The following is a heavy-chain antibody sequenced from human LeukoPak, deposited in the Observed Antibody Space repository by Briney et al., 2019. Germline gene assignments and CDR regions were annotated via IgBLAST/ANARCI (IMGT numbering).Heavy chain of an antibody. CDR2: IKQDGSEK. J-gene: IGHJ3*02. CDR1: GFTFSSYW. CDR3: ARYCGGDCQGAFDI. D-gene: IGHD2-21*02. V-gene: IGHV3-7*01. Sequence: PGGSLRLSCAASGFTFSSYWMSWVRQAPGKGLEWVADIKQDGSEKYYVDSVKGRFTISRDNAKNSLYLQMNSLRAEDTAVYYCARYCGGDCQGAFDIWGQGTMVTVSS.